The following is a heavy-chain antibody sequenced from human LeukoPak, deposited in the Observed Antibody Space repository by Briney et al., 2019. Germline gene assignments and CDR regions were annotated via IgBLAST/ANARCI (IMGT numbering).Heavy chain of an antibody. CDR1: GGSFSGYY. CDR3: ARFRNGVVPAARGLFDY. V-gene: IGHV4-34*01. CDR2: INHSGST. J-gene: IGHJ4*02. Sequence: SETLSLTCAVYGGSFSGYYWSWLRQPPGKGLEWIGEINHSGSTNYNPSLKSRVTISVDTSKNQFSLKLSSVTAADTAVYYCARFRNGVVPAARGLFDYWGQGTLVTVSS. D-gene: IGHD2-2*01.